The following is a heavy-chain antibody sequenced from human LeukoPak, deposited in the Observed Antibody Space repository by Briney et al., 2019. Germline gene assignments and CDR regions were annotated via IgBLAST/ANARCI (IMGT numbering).Heavy chain of an antibody. V-gene: IGHV3-30*04. J-gene: IGHJ6*04. D-gene: IGHD7-27*01. CDR1: GFTFSSYA. CDR2: ISYDGSNK. CDR3: ARSGTGEGSNYYYYGIDV. Sequence: GRSLRLSCAASGFTFSSYAMHWVREARGKGLEWVTVISYDGSNKYYADSVKRRFTISRDNSKNTLYLQMNSLRAEDTAVYYCARSGTGEGSNYYYYGIDVWGKGTTVTVSS.